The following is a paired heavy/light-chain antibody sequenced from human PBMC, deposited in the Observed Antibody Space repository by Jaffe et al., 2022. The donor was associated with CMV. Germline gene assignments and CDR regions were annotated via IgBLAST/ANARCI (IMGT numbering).Heavy chain of an antibody. V-gene: IGHV3-21*01. J-gene: IGHJ6*02. CDR2: ISSSSSYI. Sequence: EVQLVESGGGLVKPGGSLRLSCAASGFTFSSYSMNWVRQAPGKGLEWVSSISSSSSYIYYADSVKGRFTISRDNAKNSLYLQMNSLRAEDTAVYYCAREGHIVVVTASIENYYGMDVWGQGTTVTVSS. CDR1: GFTFSSYS. CDR3: AREGHIVVVTASIENYYGMDV. D-gene: IGHD2-21*02.
Light chain of an antibody. CDR2: AAS. CDR1: QGISSY. V-gene: IGKV1-8*01. J-gene: IGKJ1*01. Sequence: AIRITQSPSSLSASTGDRVTITCRASQGISSYLAWYQQKPGKAPKLLIYAASTLQSGVPSRFSGSGSGTDFTLTISCLQSEDFATYYCQQYYSYLRTFGQGTKVEIK. CDR3: QQYYSYLRT.